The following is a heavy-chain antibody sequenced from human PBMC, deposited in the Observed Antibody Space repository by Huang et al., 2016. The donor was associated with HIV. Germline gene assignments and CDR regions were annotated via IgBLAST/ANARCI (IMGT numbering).Heavy chain of an antibody. V-gene: IGHV4-39*02. Sequence: LQESGPGLVGPSETLSLTCAVSGDSINSNTFYWGWIRRPPGKALEWIGSIYYSGTTNYSPAFKRRARIAVDASKNRIFLHLRSVTAADTGVYYCARTGVAVSDDPEYFQHWGQGALVTIS. D-gene: IGHD3-3*01. CDR3: ARTGVAVSDDPEYFQH. CDR1: GDSINSNTFY. J-gene: IGHJ1*01. CDR2: IYYSGTT.